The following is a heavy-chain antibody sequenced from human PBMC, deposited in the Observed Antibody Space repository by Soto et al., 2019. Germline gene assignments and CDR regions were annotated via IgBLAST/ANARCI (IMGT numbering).Heavy chain of an antibody. Sequence: QVQLVQSGAEVKKPGSSVKVSCKASGGTFSSYAISWVRQAPGQGLEWMGGIIPIFGTANYAQKFQGRVTITADESTSTAYMELSSLRSEDTAVYYCARVYDSSGYYYPGGAFDIWGQGTMVTVSS. D-gene: IGHD3-22*01. CDR2: IIPIFGTA. CDR1: GGTFSSYA. V-gene: IGHV1-69*01. J-gene: IGHJ3*02. CDR3: ARVYDSSGYYYPGGAFDI.